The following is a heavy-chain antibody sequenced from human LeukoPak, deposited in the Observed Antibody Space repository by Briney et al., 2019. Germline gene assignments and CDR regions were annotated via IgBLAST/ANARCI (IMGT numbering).Heavy chain of an antibody. CDR3: ARGVKYDFWSGYYRYFDY. CDR1: GGSFSGYY. V-gene: IGHV4-34*01. CDR2: INHSGST. J-gene: IGHJ4*02. D-gene: IGHD3-3*01. Sequence: PSETLSLTCAVYGGSFSGYYWSWIGQPPGKGLEWIGEINHSGSTNYNPSLKSRVTISVDTSKNQFSLKLSSVTAADTAVYYCARGVKYDFWSGYYRYFDYWGQGTLVTVSS.